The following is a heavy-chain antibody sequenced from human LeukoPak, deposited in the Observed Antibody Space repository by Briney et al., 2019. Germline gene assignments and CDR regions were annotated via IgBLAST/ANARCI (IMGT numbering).Heavy chain of an antibody. Sequence: GGSLRLSCAASGFPFRSHWMHWVRQVPGKGLVWVSHISTDGTTTNYADSVKGRFTISRDNAKDALYLQLNSLRAEDTAIYYCARSLGYSSGGWGQGTLVTVSS. D-gene: IGHD2-15*01. CDR2: ISTDGTTT. CDR3: ARSLGYSSGG. J-gene: IGHJ4*02. V-gene: IGHV3-74*01. CDR1: GFPFRSHW.